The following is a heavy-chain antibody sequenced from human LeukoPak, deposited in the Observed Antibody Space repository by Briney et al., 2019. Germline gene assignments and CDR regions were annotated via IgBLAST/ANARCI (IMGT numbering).Heavy chain of an antibody. CDR1: GFTFSNYG. Sequence: GGSLRLSCATSGFTFSNYGMHWVRQAPGKGLEWVALIWFDGSNKYYVDSVKGRFTISRDNSKITLYLQMNSLRAEDTAVYYCAKTGGYCSTTSCPPYYYYMDVWGKGTTVTVSS. V-gene: IGHV3-33*06. J-gene: IGHJ6*03. CDR2: IWFDGSNK. CDR3: AKTGGYCSTTSCPPYYYYMDV. D-gene: IGHD2-2*01.